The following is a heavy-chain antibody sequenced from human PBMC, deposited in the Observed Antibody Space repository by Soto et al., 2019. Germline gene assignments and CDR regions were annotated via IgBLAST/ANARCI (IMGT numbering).Heavy chain of an antibody. Sequence: GSGPTLVNPTQTLTLTCTFSGVSLSTSGMGVGWIRQPPGKALEWLALVYWDDDKRYSPSLKSRLTITKDTSKNQVVLTMTYMDPVDTATYYCGHMIEGDFFDHLGQGTLVTVFS. D-gene: IGHD2-21*01. CDR1: GVSLSTSGMG. V-gene: IGHV2-5*02. J-gene: IGHJ4*02. CDR2: VYWDDDK. CDR3: GHMIEGDFFDH.